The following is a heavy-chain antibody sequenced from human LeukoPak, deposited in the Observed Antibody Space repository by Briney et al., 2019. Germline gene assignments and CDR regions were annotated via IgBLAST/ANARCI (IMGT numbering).Heavy chain of an antibody. CDR2: IYSGGST. D-gene: IGHD4-17*01. CDR3: ASRSSYGDPKPFDY. J-gene: IGHJ4*02. V-gene: IGHV3-53*01. Sequence: GGSLRLSCAASGFTVSSNYMSWVRQAPGKGLEWVSVIYSGGSTYYADSVKGRFTISRDNSKNTLYLQMNSLRAEDTAVYYCASRSSYGDPKPFDYWGQGTLVTVSS. CDR1: GFTVSSNY.